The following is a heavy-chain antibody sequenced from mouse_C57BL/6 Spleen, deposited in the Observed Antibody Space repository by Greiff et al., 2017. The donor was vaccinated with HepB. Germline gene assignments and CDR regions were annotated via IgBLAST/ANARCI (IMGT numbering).Heavy chain of an antibody. V-gene: IGHV1-81*01. CDR3: ARGYYGSSYDAMDY. D-gene: IGHD1-1*01. CDR2: IYPRSGNT. CDR1: GYTFTSYG. Sequence: QVQLQQSGAELARPGASVKLSCKASGYTFTSYGISWVKQRTGQGLEWIGEIYPRSGNTYYNEKFKGKATLTADKSSSTAYMELRSLTSEDSAVYFCARGYYGSSYDAMDYWGQGTSATVSS. J-gene: IGHJ4*01.